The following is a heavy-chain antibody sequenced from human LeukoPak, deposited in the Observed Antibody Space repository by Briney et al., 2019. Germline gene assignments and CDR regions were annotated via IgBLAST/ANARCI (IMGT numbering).Heavy chain of an antibody. Sequence: PGGSLRLSCAASGFTFSSYAMHWVRQAPGKGLEWVAVISYDGSNKYYADSVKGRFTISRDNSKNTLYLQMNSLRAEDTAVYYCARDPVVPAAIHEYFDYWGQGTLVTVSS. J-gene: IGHJ4*02. V-gene: IGHV3-30-3*01. CDR3: ARDPVVPAAIHEYFDY. CDR2: ISYDGSNK. D-gene: IGHD2-2*02. CDR1: GFTFSSYA.